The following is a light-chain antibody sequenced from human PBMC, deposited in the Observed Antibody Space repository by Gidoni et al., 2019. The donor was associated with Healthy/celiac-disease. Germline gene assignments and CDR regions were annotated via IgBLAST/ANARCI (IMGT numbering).Light chain of an antibody. Sequence: IQFTQSPSSLSASVGDRVTITCRASQGISSYLAWYQQKPWKAPKLLIYAASTLQSGVPSRFSGSGSGTDFTLTISSLQPEDFATYYCQQLNSYPLTFGGGTKVEIK. V-gene: IGKV1-9*01. J-gene: IGKJ4*01. CDR2: AAS. CDR3: QQLNSYPLT. CDR1: QGISSY.